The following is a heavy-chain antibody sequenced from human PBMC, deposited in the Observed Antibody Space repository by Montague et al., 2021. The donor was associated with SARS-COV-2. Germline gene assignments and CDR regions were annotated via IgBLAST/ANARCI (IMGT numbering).Heavy chain of an antibody. J-gene: IGHJ6*02. Sequence: QSGAEVKKPGESLKISCKGSGYSFTSYWIGWVRQMPGKGLEWIGIIYPGDSDTRYSPSFQGQVTISADKSISTAYLQWSSLKASDTAMYYCARLSGYDLRYYYYYGMDVWGQGTTVTVSS. CDR1: GYSFTSYW. D-gene: IGHD5-12*01. CDR3: ARLSGYDLRYYYYYGMDV. CDR2: IYPGDSDT. V-gene: IGHV5-51*01.